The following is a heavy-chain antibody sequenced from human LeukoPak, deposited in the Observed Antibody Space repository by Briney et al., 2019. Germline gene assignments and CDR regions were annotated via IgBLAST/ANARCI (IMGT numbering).Heavy chain of an antibody. V-gene: IGHV4-39*01. D-gene: IGHD2-2*01. CDR1: GGSISSSSFY. CDR3: ARHFTDIVVVPAATGLGTAIADWYFDL. CDR2: IYYSGST. J-gene: IGHJ2*01. Sequence: SETLSLTCTVSGGSISSSSFYWGWIRQPPGKGLEWIGSIYYSGSTYYNPSLKSRVTISVDTSKNQFSLKLSSVTATDTAVYYCARHFTDIVVVPAATGLGTAIADWYFDLWGRGTLVTVSS.